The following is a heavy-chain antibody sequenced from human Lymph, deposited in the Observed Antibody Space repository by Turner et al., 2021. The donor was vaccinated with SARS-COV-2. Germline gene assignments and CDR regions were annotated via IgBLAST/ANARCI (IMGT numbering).Heavy chain of an antibody. CDR2: IYSGGST. J-gene: IGHJ6*02. CDR3: ARDLDTAGGMDV. CDR1: GLTVSSHY. Sequence: EVQLVESGGGLVQPGGSVRLSCAASGLTVSSHYMTWVRQAPGKGLEWVSVIYSGGSTYYADSVKGRFTISRHNSKNTLYLQMNSLRAEDTAVYYCARDLDTAGGMDVWGQGTTVTVSS. V-gene: IGHV3-53*04. D-gene: IGHD5-18*01.